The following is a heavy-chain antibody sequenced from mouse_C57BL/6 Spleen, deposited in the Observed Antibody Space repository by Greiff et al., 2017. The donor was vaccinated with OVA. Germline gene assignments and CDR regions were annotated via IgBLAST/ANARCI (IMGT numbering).Heavy chain of an antibody. CDR3: ALFITTVVATFDY. J-gene: IGHJ2*01. CDR1: GYKFTDYN. Sequence: VQLQQSGPELVKPGASVKMSCKASGYKFTDYNMHWVKQSHGKSLEWIGYINPNNGGTSYNQKFKGKATLTVNKSSSTAYMELRSLTSEDSAVYYCALFITTVVATFDYWGQGTTLTVSS. CDR2: INPNNGGT. V-gene: IGHV1-22*01. D-gene: IGHD1-1*01.